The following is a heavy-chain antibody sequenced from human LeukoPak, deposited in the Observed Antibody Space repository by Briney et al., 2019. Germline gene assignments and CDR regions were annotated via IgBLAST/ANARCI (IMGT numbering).Heavy chain of an antibody. D-gene: IGHD3-22*01. CDR3: ARDTYDSSGYYYRNFDY. CDR1: GYTFTGYY. J-gene: IGHJ4*02. V-gene: IGHV1-2*02. Sequence: VASVKVSCKASGYTFTGYYMHWVRQAPGQGLEWMGWINPNSGGTNYAQKFQGRVTMTRDTSTSTVYMELSSLRSEDTAVYYCARDTYDSSGYYYRNFDYWGQGTLVTVSS. CDR2: INPNSGGT.